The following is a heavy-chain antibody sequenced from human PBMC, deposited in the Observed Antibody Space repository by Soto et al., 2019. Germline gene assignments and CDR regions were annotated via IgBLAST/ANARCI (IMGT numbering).Heavy chain of an antibody. Sequence: EVQLVESGGGLVQPGGSLRLSCAASGFTFSSYWMSWVRQAPGKGLEWVANIKQDGSEKYYVDSVKGRFTISRDNAKNSLYLQMNSLRAEDTAVYYCARDSSIWTYNWFDPWGQGTLVTVSS. CDR3: ARDSSIWTYNWFDP. D-gene: IGHD6-13*01. CDR1: GFTFSSYW. CDR2: IKQDGSEK. V-gene: IGHV3-7*01. J-gene: IGHJ5*02.